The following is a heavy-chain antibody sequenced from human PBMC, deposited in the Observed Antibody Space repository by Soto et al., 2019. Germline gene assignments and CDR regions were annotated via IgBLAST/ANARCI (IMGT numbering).Heavy chain of an antibody. V-gene: IGHV1-18*01. CDR1: GYTFTSYG. J-gene: IGHJ6*03. CDR2: ISAYNGNT. Sequence: ASVKVSFKASGYTFTSYGISWVRQAPGQGLEWMGWISAYNGNTSYAQKLQGRVTMTTDTSTSTAYMEVRSLRAEDTAVYYCAKRTRGSYRYLYYYYYMDVWGKGAKVTVS. CDR3: AKRTRGSYRYLYYYYYMDV. D-gene: IGHD3-16*02.